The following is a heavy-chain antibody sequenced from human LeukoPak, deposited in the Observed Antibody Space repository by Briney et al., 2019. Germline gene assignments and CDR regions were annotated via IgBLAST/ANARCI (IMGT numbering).Heavy chain of an antibody. CDR2: IYPGDSDT. CDR3: ARVSDGYNDY. D-gene: IGHD5-24*01. V-gene: IGHV5-51*01. Sequence: GESLKISCKGSGYRFANYWIGWVRQMPGKGLESMGIIYPGDSDTRYSPSFQGQVTMSADKSVSTAYLQWSSLKASDTAMYYCARVSDGYNDYWGRGTLVTVSS. J-gene: IGHJ4*02. CDR1: GYRFANYW.